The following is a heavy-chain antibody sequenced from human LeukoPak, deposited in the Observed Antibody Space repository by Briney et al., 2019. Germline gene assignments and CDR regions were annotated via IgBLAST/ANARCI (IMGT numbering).Heavy chain of an antibody. Sequence: ASVKVSCKAFGYTLTSYGINWMRQAPGQGLEWMGWISTQTGNTDYAQNVQGRLTLTTDTSTNTAYMALRSLRSDDTAMYYCARGAYGDKWGQGTMVTASS. CDR3: ARGAYGDK. V-gene: IGHV1-18*01. CDR2: ISTQTGNT. J-gene: IGHJ4*02. D-gene: IGHD4-17*01. CDR1: GYTLTSYG.